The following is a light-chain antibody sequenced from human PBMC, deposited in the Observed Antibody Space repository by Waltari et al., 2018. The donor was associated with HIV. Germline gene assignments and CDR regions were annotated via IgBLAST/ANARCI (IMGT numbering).Light chain of an antibody. CDR1: SANIGAGHD. V-gene: IGLV1-40*01. CDR2: NNN. CDR3: QSYDNSLNGWV. Sequence: QSTLTQPPSVSGAPGQWATISCTGSSANIGAGHDVQWFQQVPGTAPKLLIYNNNDRPSVVPDRFSCSKSGTSASLAITGLQAEDESDYYCQSYDNSLNGWVFGGGTKLTVL. J-gene: IGLJ3*02.